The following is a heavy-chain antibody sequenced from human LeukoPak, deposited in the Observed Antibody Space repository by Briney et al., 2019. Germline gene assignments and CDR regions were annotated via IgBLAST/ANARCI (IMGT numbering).Heavy chain of an antibody. CDR1: GYTFTSYG. CDR3: ARGGLSMGFGELMSSFDI. Sequence: ASVKVFCKASGYTFTSYGISWVRQAPGQGLEWMGWISAYNGNTHYAQKIQGRVTITADKSTSTAYMELSSLRSEDTAVYYCARGGLSMGFGELMSSFDIWGQGTKVTVSS. CDR2: ISAYNGNT. V-gene: IGHV1-18*01. D-gene: IGHD3-10*01. J-gene: IGHJ3*02.